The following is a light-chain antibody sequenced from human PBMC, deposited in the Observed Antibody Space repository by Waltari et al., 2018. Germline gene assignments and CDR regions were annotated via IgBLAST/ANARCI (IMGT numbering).Light chain of an antibody. V-gene: IGLV1-44*01. CDR2: NKN. CDR3: ATWDDSLNHVI. J-gene: IGLJ2*01. Sequence: QSVLTQPPSASGTPGQRVTIPCSGSRSNIGSNNENRYQQPPGTAPRPLIFNKNQRPSGVPDRYSGSKSGTSASLAISGLQPDDEADYFCATWDDSLNHVIFGGGTKLTVL. CDR1: RSNIGSNN.